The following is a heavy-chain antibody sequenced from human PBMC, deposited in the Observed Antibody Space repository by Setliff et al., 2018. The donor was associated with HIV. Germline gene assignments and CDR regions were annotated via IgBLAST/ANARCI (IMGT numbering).Heavy chain of an antibody. CDR1: GFTFSSYW. CDR3: ARGGRDILTGYCPAYYYFDY. J-gene: IGHJ4*02. V-gene: IGHV3-74*01. Sequence: PGGSLRLSCEASGFTFSSYWMHWVRQAPGKGLVWVSRMNSDGSTINYADSVKGRFTISRDNAKNTLYLQMNSLRAEDTAVYYCARGGRDILTGYCPAYYYFDYWGQGTLVTVSS. D-gene: IGHD3-9*01. CDR2: MNSDGSTI.